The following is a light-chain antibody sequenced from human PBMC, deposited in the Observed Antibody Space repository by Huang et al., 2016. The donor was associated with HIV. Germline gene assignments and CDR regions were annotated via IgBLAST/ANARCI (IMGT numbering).Light chain of an antibody. J-gene: IGKJ2*01. CDR1: QSVLYSSNNKNY. CDR2: WAS. Sequence: DIVMTQSPDSLAVSLGERATINCKSSQSVLYSSNNKNYLAWYQRKPGQPPKLLVYWASTRESGVPDRFSGSGSGTDFILTISSLQAEDVAVYYCQQYYSTPYTFGQGTKLEIK. V-gene: IGKV4-1*01. CDR3: QQYYSTPYT.